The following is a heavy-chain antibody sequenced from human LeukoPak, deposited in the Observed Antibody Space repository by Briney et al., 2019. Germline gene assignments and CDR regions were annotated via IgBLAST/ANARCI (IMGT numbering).Heavy chain of an antibody. CDR2: IYYTGST. Sequence: SETLSLTCSVSVGSISSYYWSWIRQPPGKGLEWIGYIYYTGSTNYNPYLKSRVTISLDTSKNQFSLKLSSVTAADTAMYYCASHYGSGFDSWGQGTLVTVSS. CDR3: ASHYGSGFDS. D-gene: IGHD3-10*01. V-gene: IGHV4-59*01. J-gene: IGHJ4*02. CDR1: VGSISSYY.